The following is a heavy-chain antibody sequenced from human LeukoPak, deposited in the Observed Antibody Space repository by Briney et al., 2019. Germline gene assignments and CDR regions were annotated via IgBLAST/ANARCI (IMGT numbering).Heavy chain of an antibody. D-gene: IGHD4-11*01. CDR2: ISSSSSYI. Sequence: GGSLRLSCAASGFTFSSYSMNWVRQAPGKGLEWVSFISSSSSYIYYADSLKGRFTISRDNAKNSLYLQMNSLRAEDTAVYFCARDDYCYWGQGTLVTVSS. CDR3: ARDDYCY. V-gene: IGHV3-21*01. J-gene: IGHJ4*02. CDR1: GFTFSSYS.